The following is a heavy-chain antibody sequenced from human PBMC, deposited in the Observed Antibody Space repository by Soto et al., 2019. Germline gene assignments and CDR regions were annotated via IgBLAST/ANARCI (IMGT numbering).Heavy chain of an antibody. Sequence: GASVKVSCKASGYTFTSYGISWVRQAPGQGLEWMGWISAYNGNTNYAQKLRGRVTMTTDTSTSTAYMELRSLRSDDTAVYYCARDLEYYDFWSGYSSPGYWGQGTLVTVSS. CDR3: ARDLEYYDFWSGYSSPGY. V-gene: IGHV1-18*04. CDR2: ISAYNGNT. CDR1: GYTFTSYG. J-gene: IGHJ4*02. D-gene: IGHD3-3*01.